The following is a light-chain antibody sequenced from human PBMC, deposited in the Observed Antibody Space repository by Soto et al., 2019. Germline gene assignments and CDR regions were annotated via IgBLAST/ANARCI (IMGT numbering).Light chain of an antibody. CDR1: QSVSRN. J-gene: IGKJ4*01. CDR3: QQYNNWPPLT. CDR2: GAS. Sequence: EIVMTQSPATLSVSPGERATLSCRASQSVSRNLGWYQQKPGQAPRLLIYGASTRATGIPARFSGSGSGTEFTLTISGLQSEDFAVYYCQQYNNWPPLTFGGGTKVEIK. V-gene: IGKV3-15*01.